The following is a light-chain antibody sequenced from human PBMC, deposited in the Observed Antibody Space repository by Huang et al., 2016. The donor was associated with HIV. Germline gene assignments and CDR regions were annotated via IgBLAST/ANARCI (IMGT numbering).Light chain of an antibody. CDR3: MQPTHWPPG. Sequence: VVMTQSPLSLPVTLGQPASISCRSSQSLVYSDGNTYLNWFQQRPGQSPRRLISKVSNRDSGVPDRFSGSGSGTDFTLKISRVEAEDVGLYYCMQPTHWPPGFGQGTKVEIK. V-gene: IGKV2-30*01. CDR2: KVS. CDR1: QSLVYSDGNTY. J-gene: IGKJ1*01.